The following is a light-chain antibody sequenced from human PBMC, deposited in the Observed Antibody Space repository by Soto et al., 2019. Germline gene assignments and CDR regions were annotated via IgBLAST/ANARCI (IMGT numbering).Light chain of an antibody. V-gene: IGKV1-39*01. CDR1: QSINSY. CDR3: QQSYRTPIT. CDR2: AAS. J-gene: IGKJ5*01. Sequence: DIPMTQSASSLSASLGDRVTITWRASQSINSYLNWYQQKPGKAPKVLIYAASNLQSGVPSRFSGSGPGTDFTLTISSLHPEDFATYYCQQSYRTPITFGQGTRLEI.